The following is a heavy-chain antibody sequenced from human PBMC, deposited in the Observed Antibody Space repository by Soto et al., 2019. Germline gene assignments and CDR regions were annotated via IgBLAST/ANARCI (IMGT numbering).Heavy chain of an antibody. V-gene: IGHV1-69*10. Sequence: ASVKVSCKASGGTFSSYAISWVRQAPGQGLEWMGGIIPIFGIANYAQKFQGRVTITADKSTSTAYMELSSLRSEDTAVYYCAREHAFRVSYAFDIWGQGTMVTVSS. CDR1: GGTFSSYA. CDR3: AREHAFRVSYAFDI. D-gene: IGHD2-2*01. CDR2: IIPIFGIA. J-gene: IGHJ3*02.